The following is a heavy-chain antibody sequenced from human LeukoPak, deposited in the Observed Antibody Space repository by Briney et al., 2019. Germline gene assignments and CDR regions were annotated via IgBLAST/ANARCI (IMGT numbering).Heavy chain of an antibody. D-gene: IGHD1-26*01. CDR2: IYWDDDK. Sequence: SGPTLVKPTQTLTLTCTFSGFSLYTSGGGVGWVRQPPGKALEYLALIYWDDDKRYRPSLKNRLAIIKDTSRSQVVLIMTSVDPEDTATYYCAHRRAHPGMWDGGYFDYWGQGALVTVSA. CDR3: AHRRAHPGMWDGGYFDY. V-gene: IGHV2-5*02. CDR1: GFSLYTSGGG. J-gene: IGHJ4*02.